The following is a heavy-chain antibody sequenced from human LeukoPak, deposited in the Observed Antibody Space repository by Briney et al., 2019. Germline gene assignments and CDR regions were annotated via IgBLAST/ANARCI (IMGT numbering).Heavy chain of an antibody. V-gene: IGHV1-24*01. Sequence: ASVKVSCKVSGYTLTELSMHWVRQAPGKGLEWMGGFDPEDGETIYAQKFQGRVTMTEDTSTDTAYMELSSLRSEDTAVNYCATVPIYDFWSGYQSYHYWGQGTLVTVSS. CDR3: ATVPIYDFWSGYQSYHY. D-gene: IGHD3-3*01. CDR1: GYTLTELS. CDR2: FDPEDGET. J-gene: IGHJ4*02.